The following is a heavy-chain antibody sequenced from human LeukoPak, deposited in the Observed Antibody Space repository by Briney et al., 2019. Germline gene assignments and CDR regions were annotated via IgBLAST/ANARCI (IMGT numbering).Heavy chain of an antibody. V-gene: IGHV3-74*01. J-gene: IGHJ6*02. Sequence: GGSLRLSCVASGFTFNTYWIHWVRQGPGKGLVWVSLISADGTTTTYADSVKGRFTVSRDNAKNTLYLQMNSLRAEDVAVYYCARGLAGAYRIMDVWGQGTTVTVS. CDR1: GFTFNTYW. D-gene: IGHD6-19*01. CDR2: ISADGTTT. CDR3: ARGLAGAYRIMDV.